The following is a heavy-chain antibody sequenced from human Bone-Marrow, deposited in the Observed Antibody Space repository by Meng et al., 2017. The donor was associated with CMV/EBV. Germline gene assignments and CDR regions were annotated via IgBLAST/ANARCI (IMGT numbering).Heavy chain of an antibody. D-gene: IGHD3-3*01. CDR1: GSTFNYYN. Sequence: GESLKISCAASGSTFNYYNMNWVRQAPGKGLEWVSSINSGSTSIYYADSVKGRFTISRDNAKNSLYLQMNSLRAEDTAVYYCARYDFWSGYPAAYYYGMDVWGQGTTVTVSS. J-gene: IGHJ6*02. CDR3: ARYDFWSGYPAAYYYGMDV. CDR2: INSGSTSI. V-gene: IGHV3-21*01.